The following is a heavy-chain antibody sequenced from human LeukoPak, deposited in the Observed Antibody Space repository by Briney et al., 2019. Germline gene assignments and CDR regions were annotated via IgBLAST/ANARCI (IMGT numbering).Heavy chain of an antibody. CDR2: IYYSGST. J-gene: IGHJ5*02. Sequence: SETLSFTCTVSGGSISSSGYYWGWIRQPPGKGLEWIASIYYSGSTYYNPSLKSRVTISVDTSKNQLSLKLSSLTAADTAVYYCARHEYSGSYYGLSWFDPWGQGTLVTVSS. CDR1: GGSISSSGYY. D-gene: IGHD1-26*01. V-gene: IGHV4-39*01. CDR3: ARHEYSGSYYGLSWFDP.